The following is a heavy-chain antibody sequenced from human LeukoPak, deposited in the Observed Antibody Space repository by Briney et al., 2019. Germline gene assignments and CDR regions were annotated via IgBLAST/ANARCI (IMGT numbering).Heavy chain of an antibody. CDR3: ARDPIPYGDYGEY. V-gene: IGHV3-21*01. D-gene: IGHD4-17*01. CDR1: GFTFVDYT. J-gene: IGHJ4*02. Sequence: GGSLRLSXAASGFTFVDYTMNWVRQTPGKGLEWVSSISSSSSTYIYYADSVKGRFTISRDNAKNSLYLQMNSLRAEDTAVYYCARDPIPYGDYGEYWGQGTLVTVSS. CDR2: ISSSSSTYI.